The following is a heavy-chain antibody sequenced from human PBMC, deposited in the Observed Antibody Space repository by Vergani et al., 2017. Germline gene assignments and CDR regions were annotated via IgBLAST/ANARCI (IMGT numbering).Heavy chain of an antibody. CDR3: ARINYDSSGYYPCFDY. J-gene: IGHJ4*02. V-gene: IGHV3-33*01. D-gene: IGHD3-22*01. Sequence: QVQLVESGGGVVQPGRSLRLSCAASGFTFSSYGMHWVRQAPGKGLEWVAVIWYDGSNKYYADSVKGRFTISRDNSKNTLYLQMNSLRAEDTAVYYCARINYDSSGYYPCFDYWGQGTLVTVSS. CDR1: GFTFSSYG. CDR2: IWYDGSNK.